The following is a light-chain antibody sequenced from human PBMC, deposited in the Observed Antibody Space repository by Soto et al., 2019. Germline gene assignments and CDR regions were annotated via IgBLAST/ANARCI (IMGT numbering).Light chain of an antibody. Sequence: EIVLTQSPGTLSLSPGERATLSCRASQSVSSSYLAWYQQKPGQAPRLLIYGASSRATGIPDRFSGSGSGTAFTLTISRLEPEDFAVYYCQQGDSSPVTFGQGTKLEIK. CDR1: QSVSSSY. V-gene: IGKV3-20*01. CDR3: QQGDSSPVT. J-gene: IGKJ1*01. CDR2: GAS.